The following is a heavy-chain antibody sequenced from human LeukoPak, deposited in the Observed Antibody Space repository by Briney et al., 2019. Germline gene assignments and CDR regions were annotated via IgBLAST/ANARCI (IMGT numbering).Heavy chain of an antibody. D-gene: IGHD1-26*01. CDR2: INHSGST. CDR1: DESFSGYY. V-gene: IGHV4-34*01. J-gene: IGHJ6*03. Sequence: SETLSLTCAVYDESFSGYYWSWIRQPPGKGLEWIGEINHSGSTNYNPSLKSRVTISVDTSKNQFSLNLSSVTAADTAVYYCARTGGSFYFYYYMDVWGTGTTVTVSS. CDR3: ARTGGSFYFYYYMDV.